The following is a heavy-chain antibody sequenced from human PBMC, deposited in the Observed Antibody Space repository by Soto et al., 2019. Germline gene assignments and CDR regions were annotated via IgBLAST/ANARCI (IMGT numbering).Heavy chain of an antibody. J-gene: IGHJ4*02. CDR2: IYYSGAT. CDR1: GDSVSNDNYY. D-gene: IGHD3-10*01. V-gene: IGHV4-61*01. Sequence: SETLSLTCAVSGDSVSNDNYYWSWIRQPPGKGLEWIGYIYYSGATNYNSYLKSRLSLSVDMSKNQFSLKLASVTAADTAVYFCARGEVRGLIATGLDYWGQGALVTVSS. CDR3: ARGEVRGLIATGLDY.